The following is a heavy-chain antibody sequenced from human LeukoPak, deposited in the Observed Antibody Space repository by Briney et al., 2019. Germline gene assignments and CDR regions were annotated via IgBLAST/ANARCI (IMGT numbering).Heavy chain of an antibody. CDR2: IIPIFGTA. J-gene: IGHJ4*02. Sequence: GASVKVSCKASGYTFTSYGLSWVRQAPGQGLEWMGGIIPIFGTANYAQKFQGRVTITADESTSTAYMELSSLRSEDTAVYYCAREGTGYSHYFDYWGQGTLVTVSS. D-gene: IGHD3/OR15-3a*01. CDR3: AREGTGYSHYFDY. V-gene: IGHV1-69*13. CDR1: GYTFTSYG.